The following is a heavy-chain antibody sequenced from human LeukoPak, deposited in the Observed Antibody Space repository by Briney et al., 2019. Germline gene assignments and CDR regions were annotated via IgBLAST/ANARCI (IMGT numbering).Heavy chain of an antibody. CDR1: GFTFSSYG. D-gene: IGHD3-10*02. CDR3: AELGITMIGGV. CDR2: ISYDGSNK. J-gene: IGHJ6*04. Sequence: GGSLRLSCAASGFTFSSYGMHWVRQAPGKGLEWVAVISYDGSNKYYADSVKGRFTISRDNSKNTLYLQVNSLRGEDTAVYYCAELGITMIGGVWGKGTTVTISS. V-gene: IGHV3-33*05.